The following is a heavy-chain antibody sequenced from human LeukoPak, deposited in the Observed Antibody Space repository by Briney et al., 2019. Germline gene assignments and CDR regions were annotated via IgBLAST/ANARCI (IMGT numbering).Heavy chain of an antibody. J-gene: IGHJ4*02. CDR3: ARVYCSSNSCYLDY. CDR2: IFFTGTT. D-gene: IGHD2-2*01. CDR1: GASISSNNW. Sequence: SETLSLTCAVSGASISSNNWWSWVRQPPGKGLEWIGEIFFTGTTTYNPSLKSRVSMSLDKSKDQFSLNLTSVTAADTAIYYCARVYCSSNSCYLDYWSQGTLVTVSS. V-gene: IGHV4-4*02.